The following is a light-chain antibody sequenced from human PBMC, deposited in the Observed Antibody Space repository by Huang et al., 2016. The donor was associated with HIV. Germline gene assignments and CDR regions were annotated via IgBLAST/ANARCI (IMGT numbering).Light chain of an antibody. CDR1: QSLLHSNGYNY. J-gene: IGKJ1*01. V-gene: IGKV2-28*01. CDR3: MQGT. Sequence: DIVMTQSPLSLPVTPGEPASISCRSSQSLLHSNGYNYLDWYLQKPGQSPQLLIYLGSNRASGVPDRFRCSGSGTDFTLKISRVEAEDVGVYYCMQGTFGQGTKVEIK. CDR2: LGS.